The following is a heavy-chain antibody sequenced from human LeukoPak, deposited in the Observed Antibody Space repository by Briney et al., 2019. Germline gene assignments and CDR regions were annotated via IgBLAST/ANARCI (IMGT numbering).Heavy chain of an antibody. CDR1: GFTFSSHG. J-gene: IGHJ4*02. V-gene: IGHV3-30*18. D-gene: IGHD5-24*01. Sequence: GGSLRLSCAASGFTFSSHGMHWVRQTPGKGLECGAVISYDGSNKYYVDSVKGRFTISRDNSKNTLYLQMNSLRVEDTAVYYCAKDFEMATVNYYFDYWGQGTLVTVSP. CDR3: AKDFEMATVNYYFDY. CDR2: ISYDGSNK.